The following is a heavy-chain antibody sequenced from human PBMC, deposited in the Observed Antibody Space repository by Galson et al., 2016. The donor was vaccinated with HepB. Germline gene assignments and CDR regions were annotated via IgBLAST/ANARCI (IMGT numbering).Heavy chain of an antibody. CDR1: GYGFSNYW. Sequence: QSGAEVTKPGESLKISCKASGYGFSNYWIAWVRQMPGEGPESMGIIYPGDSDTRYSPSFEGQVTISVDRSTSTAYLQWSSLKASDTAMYFCARTYCSGNSLLRFCGLSFWGQGTPVTVSS. J-gene: IGHJ4*02. V-gene: IGHV5-51*01. CDR3: ARTYCSGNSLLRFCGLSF. D-gene: IGHD2-15*01. CDR2: IYPGDSDT.